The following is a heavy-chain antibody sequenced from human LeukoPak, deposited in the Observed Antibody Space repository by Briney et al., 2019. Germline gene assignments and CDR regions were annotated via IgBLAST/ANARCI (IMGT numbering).Heavy chain of an antibody. CDR1: GYTFTGYY. J-gene: IGHJ4*02. D-gene: IGHD3-9*01. CDR2: INPNSGGT. Sequence: ASVKVSCKASGYTFTGYYMHWVWQAPGQGLGLMGWINPNSGGTNYAQKFQGRVTMTRDTSNSTAYMDLSRLRSDDTAVYYCARHSRKDVLRYFDWLFAFDYWGQGTLVTVSS. CDR3: ARHSRKDVLRYFDWLFAFDY. V-gene: IGHV1-2*02.